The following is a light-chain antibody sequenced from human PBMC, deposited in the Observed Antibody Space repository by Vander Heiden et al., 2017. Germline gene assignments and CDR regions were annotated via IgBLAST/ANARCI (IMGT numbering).Light chain of an antibody. V-gene: IGKV1-5*03. CDR3: QQYNSYPVT. Sequence: DIQMTQSPSTLSASVGDRVTITCRASQSISSWLAWYQQKPGKAPELLICKASSLESGVPSRYSGSGSGTEFTLTISSLQPDDFATYYCQQYNSYPVTFGQGTKVEIK. CDR1: QSISSW. J-gene: IGKJ1*01. CDR2: KAS.